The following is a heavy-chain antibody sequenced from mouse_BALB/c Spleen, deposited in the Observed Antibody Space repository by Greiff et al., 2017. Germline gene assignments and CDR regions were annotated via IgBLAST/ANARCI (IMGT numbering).Heavy chain of an antibody. CDR1: GFTFSSYT. V-gene: IGHV5-9*03. J-gene: IGHJ1*01. Sequence: EVQLVESGGGLVKPGGSLKLSCAASGFTFSSYTMSWVRQTPEKRLEWVATISSGGGNTYYPDSVKGRFTISRDNAKNNLYLQMSSLRSEDTALYYCARYNYRYEWYFDVWGAGTTVTVSS. CDR2: ISSGGGNT. CDR3: ARYNYRYEWYFDV. D-gene: IGHD2-14*01.